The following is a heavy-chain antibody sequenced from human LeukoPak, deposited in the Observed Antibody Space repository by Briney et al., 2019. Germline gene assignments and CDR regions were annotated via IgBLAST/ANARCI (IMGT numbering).Heavy chain of an antibody. CDR2: ISSSSSYI. J-gene: IGHJ5*02. CDR3: AREASLAAAGTFSWFDP. CDR1: GFTFSSYS. D-gene: IGHD6-13*01. Sequence: GGSLRLSCAASGFTFSSYSMNWVRQAPGKGLEWVSSISSSSSYIYYADSVKGRFTISRDNAKNSLYLQVNSLRAEDTAVYYCAREASLAAAGTFSWFDPWGQGTLVTVSS. V-gene: IGHV3-21*01.